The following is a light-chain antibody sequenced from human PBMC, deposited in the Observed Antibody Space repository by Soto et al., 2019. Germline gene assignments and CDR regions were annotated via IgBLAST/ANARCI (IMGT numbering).Light chain of an antibody. J-gene: IGKJ2*01. CDR2: GAS. CDR1: QSVSSN. V-gene: IGKV3-15*01. Sequence: EIVMTQSPATLSVSPGERATLSCRASQSVSSNLAWYQQKPGQAPRLLIYGASTRATGIPARFSGSGSGTDFTLTISSLQSEDFAVYYCQQYNNWPPGRYTFGQGTKLEIK. CDR3: QQYNNWPPGRYT.